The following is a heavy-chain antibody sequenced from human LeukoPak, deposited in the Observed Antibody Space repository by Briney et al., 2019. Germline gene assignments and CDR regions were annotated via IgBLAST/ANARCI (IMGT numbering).Heavy chain of an antibody. CDR3: ARDFVYSSSSISHAFDI. CDR2: ISAYNGNT. CDR1: GYTFNTYG. V-gene: IGHV1-18*01. D-gene: IGHD6-6*01. J-gene: IGHJ3*02. Sequence: GASVKVSCKPSGYTFNTYGITWVRQAPGQGLEWMGWISAYNGNTNYAQKLQGRVTMTTDTSTSTAYMELSSLRSEDTAVYYCARDFVYSSSSISHAFDIWGQGTMVTVSS.